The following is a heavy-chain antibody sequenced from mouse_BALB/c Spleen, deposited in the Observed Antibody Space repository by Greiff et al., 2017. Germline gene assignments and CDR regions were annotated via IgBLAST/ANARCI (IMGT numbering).Heavy chain of an antibody. CDR2: ISDGGSYT. J-gene: IGHJ1*01. CDR1: GFTFSDCY. V-gene: IGHV5-4*02. CDR3: ARGKVWYFDV. Sequence: EVMLVESGGGLVKPGGSLKLSCAVSGFTFSDCYMYWVRQTLEKRLEWVATISDGGSYTYYPDSVKGRFTISRDNAKNNLYLQMSSLKSEDTAMYYCARGKVWYFDVWGAGTTVTVSS.